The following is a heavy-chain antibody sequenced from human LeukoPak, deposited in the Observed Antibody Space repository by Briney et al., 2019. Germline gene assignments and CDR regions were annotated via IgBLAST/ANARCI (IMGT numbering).Heavy chain of an antibody. J-gene: IGHJ5*02. CDR2: IYHSGST. CDR3: ARALGYDFWSGYYTGNWFGP. CDR1: GYSISSGYY. D-gene: IGHD3-3*01. V-gene: IGHV4-38-2*01. Sequence: PSETLSLTCAVSGYSISSGYYWGWIRQPPGKGLEWIGSIYHSGSTYYNPSLKSRVTISVDTSKNQFSLKLSSVTAADTAVYYCARALGYDFWSGYYTGNWFGPWGQGTLVTVSS.